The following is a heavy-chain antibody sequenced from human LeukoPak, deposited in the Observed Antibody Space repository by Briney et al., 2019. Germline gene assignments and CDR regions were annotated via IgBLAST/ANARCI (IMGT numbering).Heavy chain of an antibody. CDR3: ARVSGKDDYYMDV. V-gene: IGHV1-2*02. CDR1: GYTFTGYY. J-gene: IGHJ6*03. D-gene: IGHD6-25*01. CDR2: INPNSGGT. Sequence: GASVKVSCKASGYTFTGYYMHWVRQAPGQGLEWMGWINPNSGGTNYAQKFQGRVTMTRDTSISTAYMELSRLRSDDTAVYYCARVSGKDDYYMDVWGKGTTVTVSS.